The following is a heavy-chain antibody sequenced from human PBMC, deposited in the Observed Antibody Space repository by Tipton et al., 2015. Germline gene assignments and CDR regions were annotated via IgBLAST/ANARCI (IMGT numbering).Heavy chain of an antibody. CDR3: ARLTFYYDTSGYYYFDY. V-gene: IGHV5-51*01. CDR2: IYPGDSDT. Sequence: QSGPEVKKPGESLKISCKASGYSFINNWIGWVRQMPGKGLEWMGIIYPGDSDTKYSPSFQGQVTISVDKSISTAYLKWSSLKAEDTAMYYCARLTFYYDTSGYYYFDYWGQGAQVTVSS. D-gene: IGHD3-22*01. CDR1: GYSFINNW. J-gene: IGHJ4*02.